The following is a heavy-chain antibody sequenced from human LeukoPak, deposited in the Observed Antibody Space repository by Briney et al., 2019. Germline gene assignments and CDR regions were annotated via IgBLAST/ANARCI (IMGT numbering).Heavy chain of an antibody. V-gene: IGHV4-59*01. CDR2: IYYIGST. Sequence: SETLSLTCTVSGGSISSYYWSWIRQPPGKGLDWIGFIYYIGSTNYNPSLKSRVTISVDTSKNQFSLKLSSVTAADTAVYYCARDVWDSSGYSYGSLNWFDPWGQGTLVTVSS. CDR3: ARDVWDSSGYSYGSLNWFDP. J-gene: IGHJ5*02. D-gene: IGHD5-18*01. CDR1: GGSISSYY.